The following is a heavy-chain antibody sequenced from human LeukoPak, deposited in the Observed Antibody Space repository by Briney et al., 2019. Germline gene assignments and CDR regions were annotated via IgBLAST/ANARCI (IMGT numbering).Heavy chain of an antibody. V-gene: IGHV4-59*11. D-gene: IGHD3-22*01. CDR1: GGSISSHY. CDR3: ARDRAYYYDSSGTTGAFDI. Sequence: PSETLSLTCTVSGGSISSHYWSWIRQPPGKGLEWIGYIYYSGSTNNNPSLKSRVTISVDTSKNQFSLKLSSVTAADTAVYYCARDRAYYYDSSGTTGAFDIWGQGTMVTVSS. J-gene: IGHJ3*02. CDR2: IYYSGST.